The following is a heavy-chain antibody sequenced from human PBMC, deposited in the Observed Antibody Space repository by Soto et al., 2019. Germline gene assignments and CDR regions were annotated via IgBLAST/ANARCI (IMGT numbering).Heavy chain of an antibody. J-gene: IGHJ6*02. V-gene: IGHV5-10-1*01. CDR2: IDPSDSYT. CDR3: ARAEAAAGITTSAAASYGMDV. D-gene: IGHD6-13*01. CDR1: GYSFTSYW. Sequence: GESLKISCKGSGYSFTSYWISWVRQMPGKGLEWMGRIDPSDSYTNYSPSFQGHVTISADKSISTAYLQWSSLKASDTAMYYCARAEAAAGITTSAAASYGMDVWGQGTTVTVSS.